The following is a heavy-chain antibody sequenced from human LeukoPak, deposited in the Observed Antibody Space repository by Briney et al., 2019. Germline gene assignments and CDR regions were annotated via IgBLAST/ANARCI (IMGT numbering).Heavy chain of an antibody. CDR1: GFTFSSYG. CDR2: IWYDGSNK. CDR3: AREVTITSNWFDP. J-gene: IGHJ5*02. V-gene: IGHV3-33*01. D-gene: IGHD5-12*01. Sequence: GRSLRLSCAASGFTFSSYGMHWVRQAPGKGLEWVAVIWYDGSNKYYADSVKGRFTISRDNSKNTLYLQMNSLRAGDTAVYYCAREVTITSNWFDPWGQGTLVTVSS.